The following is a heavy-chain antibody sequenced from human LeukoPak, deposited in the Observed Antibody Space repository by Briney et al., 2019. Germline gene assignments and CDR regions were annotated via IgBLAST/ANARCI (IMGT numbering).Heavy chain of an antibody. D-gene: IGHD3-22*01. Sequence: AGGSLRLSCAASGFTFSSYAMSWVRQAPGKGLEWVSAITSSGGGTYYADSVKGRFTISRDNSKNTLYLQMNSLRAEDTAVYYCAKKGRYYDSSGYYSLDYWGQGTLVTVSS. CDR3: AKKGRYYDSSGYYSLDY. V-gene: IGHV3-23*01. J-gene: IGHJ4*02. CDR1: GFTFSSYA. CDR2: ITSSGGGT.